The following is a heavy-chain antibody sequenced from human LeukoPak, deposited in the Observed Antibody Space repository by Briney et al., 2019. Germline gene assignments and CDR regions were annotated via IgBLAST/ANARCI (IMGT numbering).Heavy chain of an antibody. Sequence: GGSLRLSCAASGFTFSSYAMSWVRQAPGKGLEWVSAISGSGGSTYYADSVKGRFTISRDNSKNTLYLQMNSLRAEDTAVYYCARDRGSYSFAYYYGMDVWGQGTTVTVSS. D-gene: IGHD1-26*01. CDR1: GFTFSSYA. J-gene: IGHJ6*02. V-gene: IGHV3-23*01. CDR2: ISGSGGST. CDR3: ARDRGSYSFAYYYGMDV.